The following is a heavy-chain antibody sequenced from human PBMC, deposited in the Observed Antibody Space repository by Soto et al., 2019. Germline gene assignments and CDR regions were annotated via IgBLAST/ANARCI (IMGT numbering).Heavy chain of an antibody. J-gene: IGHJ4*02. CDR3: ARGRSYCSGGSCSMYYFDY. Sequence: QVQLVQSGAEVKKPGSSVKVSCKASGGTFSSYAISWVRQAPGQGLEWMGGIIPFFGTANYAQKFQGRVTITADEFTNTAYMELSSLRSEDTAVYYCARGRSYCSGGSCSMYYFDYWGQGTLVTVSS. CDR2: IIPFFGTA. V-gene: IGHV1-69*12. CDR1: GGTFSSYA. D-gene: IGHD2-15*01.